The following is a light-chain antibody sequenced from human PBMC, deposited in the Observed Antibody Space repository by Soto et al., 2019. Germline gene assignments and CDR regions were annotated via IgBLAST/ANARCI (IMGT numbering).Light chain of an antibody. CDR3: QQYGNSPQT. Sequence: EIVLTQSPGTLSLSPGXRVTLSCRASQSVNSSYLAWYQHKPGQAPRLLIYGASTRATGIPDRFSGSGSGTDFTLTIARLEPGDFAVYYCQQYGNSPQTFGQGTKVDIK. V-gene: IGKV3-20*01. J-gene: IGKJ1*01. CDR1: QSVNSSY. CDR2: GAS.